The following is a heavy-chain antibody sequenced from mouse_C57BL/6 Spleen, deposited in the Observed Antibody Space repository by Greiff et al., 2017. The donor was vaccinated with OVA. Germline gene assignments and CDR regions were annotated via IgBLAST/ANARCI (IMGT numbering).Heavy chain of an antibody. J-gene: IGHJ2*01. CDR2: ISYDGSN. V-gene: IGHV3-6*01. CDR1: GYSITSGYY. D-gene: IGHD2-4*01. Sequence: EVKLVESGPGLVKPSQSLSLTCSVTGYSITSGYYWNWIRQFPGNKLEWMGYISYDGSNNYNPSLKNRISITRDTSKNQFFLKLNSVTTEDTATYYCARGEDYDEFDYWGQGTTLTVSS. CDR3: ARGEDYDEFDY.